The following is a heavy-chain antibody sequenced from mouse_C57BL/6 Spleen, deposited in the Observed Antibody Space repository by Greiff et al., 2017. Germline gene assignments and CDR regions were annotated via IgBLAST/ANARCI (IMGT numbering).Heavy chain of an antibody. CDR3: ARGGYGSRYWYFDD. V-gene: IGHV1-55*01. D-gene: IGHD1-1*01. CDR2: IYPGSGST. CDR1: GYTFTSYW. Sequence: QVQLQQPGAELVKPGASVKMSCKASGYTFTSYWITWVKQRPGQGLEWIGEIYPGSGSTNYNEKFKSKATLTVDTSSSTAYMQLSSLTSEDSAVYDCARGGYGSRYWYFDDWGTGTTVTVSS. J-gene: IGHJ1*03.